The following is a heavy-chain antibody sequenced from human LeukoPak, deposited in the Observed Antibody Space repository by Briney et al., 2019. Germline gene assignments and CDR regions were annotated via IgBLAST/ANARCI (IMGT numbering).Heavy chain of an antibody. CDR2: IYHSGST. J-gene: IGHJ4*02. CDR1: GYSIGSGYY. V-gene: IGHV4-38-2*02. CDR3: ARVRYQLLRPFDY. Sequence: SETLSLTCTVSGYSIGSGYYWGWIRQPPGKGLEWIGTIYHSGSTYYNPSLKSRVTISVDTSKNQFSLKLSSVTAADTAVYYCARVRYQLLRPFDYWGQGTLVTVSS. D-gene: IGHD2-2*01.